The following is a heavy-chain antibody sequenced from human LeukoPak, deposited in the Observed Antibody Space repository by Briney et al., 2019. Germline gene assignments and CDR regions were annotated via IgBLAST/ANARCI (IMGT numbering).Heavy chain of an antibody. J-gene: IGHJ4*02. Sequence: GGSLRLSCAASGFTFSSYRMQWVRQAPGKGLEWVSSISSSSTYIYYADSVEGRFTLSRDNAKNSLYLQMNSLRAEDTAVYYCARDTYGDYVVDYWGQGTLVIVSS. CDR1: GFTFSSYR. V-gene: IGHV3-21*01. CDR2: ISSSSTYI. D-gene: IGHD4-17*01. CDR3: ARDTYGDYVVDY.